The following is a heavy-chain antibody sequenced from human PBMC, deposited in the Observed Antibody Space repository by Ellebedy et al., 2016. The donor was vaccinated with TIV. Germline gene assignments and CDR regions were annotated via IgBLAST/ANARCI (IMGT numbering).Heavy chain of an antibody. D-gene: IGHD5-24*01. J-gene: IGHJ3*01. Sequence: MPGGSLRLSCTVSGGSMNNYYWSWIRQPAGKGLEWIGRIYTSGSTNYNPSLKSRVTMSVDTSKNQFSLKLSSVTAADTAVYYCARDGNYRPFDLWGLGTMVTVSS. CDR3: ARDGNYRPFDL. CDR2: IYTSGST. V-gene: IGHV4-4*07. CDR1: GGSMNNYY.